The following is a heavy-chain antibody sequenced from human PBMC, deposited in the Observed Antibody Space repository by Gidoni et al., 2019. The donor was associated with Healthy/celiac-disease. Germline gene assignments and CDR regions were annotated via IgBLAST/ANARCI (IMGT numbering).Heavy chain of an antibody. CDR2: IWYDGSNK. V-gene: IGHV3-33*01. Sequence: QVQLVESGGGVVQPGRSLRLSCAASGFTFRSYGMPWVRQAPGKGLEWVAVIWYDGSNKYYADSVKGRFTISRDNSKNTLYLQMNSLRAEDTAVYYCARARTETTSIAARPVYFDYWGQGTLVTVSS. D-gene: IGHD6-6*01. CDR1: GFTFRSYG. CDR3: ARARTETTSIAARPVYFDY. J-gene: IGHJ4*02.